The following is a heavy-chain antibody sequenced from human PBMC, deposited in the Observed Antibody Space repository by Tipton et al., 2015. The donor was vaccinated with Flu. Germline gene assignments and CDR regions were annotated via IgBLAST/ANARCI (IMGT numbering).Heavy chain of an antibody. D-gene: IGHD5-12*01. CDR3: ARAPLLRGERGYASGGFFYYGLDV. CDR2: IYYTGYP. Sequence: TLSLTCTVSGGSISSSSHYWGWIRQAPGRGLEWVGSIYYTGYPYYNSSLKSRLAMSIDTSKKQFSLRLSSVTAADTAVYYCARAPLLRGERGYASGGFFYYGLDVWGLGTTVTVSS. J-gene: IGHJ6*02. V-gene: IGHV4-39*07. CDR1: GGSISSSSHY.